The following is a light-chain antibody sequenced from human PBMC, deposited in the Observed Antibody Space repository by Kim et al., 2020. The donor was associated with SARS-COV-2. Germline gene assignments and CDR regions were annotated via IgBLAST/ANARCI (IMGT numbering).Light chain of an antibody. J-gene: IGKJ4*01. Sequence: EIVLTQSPATLSSSVGERVTLSCRASQSVSSYLAWYQQKPGQAPRLLIYDASNRATGIPARFSGSGSGTDFTLTISSLEPEDFAVYYCQQHNNCPLTFGGGTKVDIK. V-gene: IGKV3-11*01. CDR1: QSVSSY. CDR2: DAS. CDR3: QQHNNCPLT.